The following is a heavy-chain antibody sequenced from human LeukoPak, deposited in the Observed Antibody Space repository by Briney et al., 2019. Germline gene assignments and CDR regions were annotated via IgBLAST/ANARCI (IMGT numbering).Heavy chain of an antibody. Sequence: PGGSLRLSCAASGFTFSTYWMTWVRQAPGKGLEWVAVISYDGSNKYYADSVKGRFTISRDNSKNTLYLQMNSLRAEDTAVYYCATSGYCSGGSCYSFDYWGQGTLVTVSS. D-gene: IGHD2-15*01. J-gene: IGHJ4*02. CDR3: ATSGYCSGGSCYSFDY. CDR2: ISYDGSNK. CDR1: GFTFSTYW. V-gene: IGHV3-30-3*01.